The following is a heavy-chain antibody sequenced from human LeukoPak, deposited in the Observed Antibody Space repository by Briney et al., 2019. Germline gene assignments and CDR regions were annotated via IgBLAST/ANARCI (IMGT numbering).Heavy chain of an antibody. Sequence: ASVKVSCKVSGYTLTELSMHWVRQAPGKGLEWMGGFDPEDGETIYAQKFQGRVTMTEDTFTDTAYMELSSLRSEDTAVYYCATKLPIRFSGSYYVRFLGNAFDIWGQGTMVTVSS. CDR3: ATKLPIRFSGSYYVRFLGNAFDI. V-gene: IGHV1-24*01. CDR2: FDPEDGET. D-gene: IGHD1-26*01. J-gene: IGHJ3*02. CDR1: GYTLTELS.